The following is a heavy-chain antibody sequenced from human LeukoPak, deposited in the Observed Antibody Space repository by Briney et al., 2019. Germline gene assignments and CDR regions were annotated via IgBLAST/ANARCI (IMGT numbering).Heavy chain of an antibody. V-gene: IGHV1-24*01. CDR3: ATMEDYGDYNWLDP. J-gene: IGHJ5*02. CDR1: GYTLTELS. Sequence: ASVKVSCKVSGYTLTELSMHWVRQAPGKGLEWMGGFDPEDGETIYAQKFQGRVTMTEDTSTDTAYMELSSLRSEDTAVYYCATMEDYGDYNWLDPWGQRTLVTVSS. D-gene: IGHD4-17*01. CDR2: FDPEDGET.